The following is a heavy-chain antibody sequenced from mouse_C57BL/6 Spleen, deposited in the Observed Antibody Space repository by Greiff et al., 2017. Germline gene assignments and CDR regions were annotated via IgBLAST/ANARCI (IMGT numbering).Heavy chain of an antibody. CDR3: ARTPRYYFDY. D-gene: IGHD2-10*02. Sequence: VQLQQSGPELVKPGASVKISCKASGYAFSSSWMNWVKQRPGEGLEWIGRIYPGDGDTNYNGKFKGKATLTADKSSSTAYMQLSSLTSEDSAVYFCARTPRYYFDYWGQGTTLTVSS. CDR2: IYPGDGDT. V-gene: IGHV1-82*01. CDR1: GYAFSSSW. J-gene: IGHJ2*01.